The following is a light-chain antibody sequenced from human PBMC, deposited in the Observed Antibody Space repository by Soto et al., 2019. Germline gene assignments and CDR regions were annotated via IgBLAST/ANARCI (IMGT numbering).Light chain of an antibody. J-gene: IGKJ1*01. CDR3: QQYGSSPGCT. V-gene: IGKV3-20*01. CDR2: GAS. CDR1: QSVSNNY. Sequence: IVLTQSPCTLSLSPGGGSTRSCSAGQSVSNNYLAWYQQKPGHAPRRLIYGASNRATGIPDRFSGSGSGTDFTLTISRLEPEDFAVYYCQQYGSSPGCTFGQGTKVDIK.